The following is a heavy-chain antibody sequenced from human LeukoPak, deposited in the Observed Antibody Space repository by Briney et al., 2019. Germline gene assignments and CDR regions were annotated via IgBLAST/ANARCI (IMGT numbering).Heavy chain of an antibody. CDR3: AKSSTSGKGSFDY. J-gene: IGHJ4*02. CDR2: ISYDGSNK. V-gene: IGHV3-30*18. CDR1: GFTFSSYG. Sequence: PGGSLRLSCAASGFTFSSYGMHWVRQAPGKGLEWVAVISYDGSNKYYADSVKGRFTISRDNSKNTLYLQMNSLRAEDTAVYYCAKSSTSGKGSFDYWGQGTLVTVSS. D-gene: IGHD2-2*01.